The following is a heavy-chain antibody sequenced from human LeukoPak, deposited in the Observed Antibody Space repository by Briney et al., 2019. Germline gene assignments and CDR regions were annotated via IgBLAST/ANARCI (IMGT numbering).Heavy chain of an antibody. D-gene: IGHD3-10*01. J-gene: IGHJ6*02. CDR3: AKWIDYYGSGTSYYGMDV. CDR2: ISGSGGST. Sequence: AGGSLRLSCAASGFTFNNCAMGWVRQAPGKGLEWVSVISGSGGSTYYADSVKGRFTISRDNSKNTLYLQMNSLRAEDTAVYYCAKWIDYYGSGTSYYGMDVWGQGTTVTVSS. CDR1: GFTFNNCA. V-gene: IGHV3-23*01.